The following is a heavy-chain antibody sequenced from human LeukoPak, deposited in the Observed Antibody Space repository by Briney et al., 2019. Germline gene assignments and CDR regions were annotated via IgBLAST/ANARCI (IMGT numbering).Heavy chain of an antibody. Sequence: GGSLRLSCAASGFTLSDQFMDWVRQAPGKGLEWIGRSRNRANSHTTEYAASVKGRFTVSRDDSGNLMYLQMNSLRIEDTAVYFCTRDGGSSGNTAFDIWGQGTEVTVSS. J-gene: IGHJ3*02. CDR3: TRDGGSSGNTAFDI. V-gene: IGHV3-72*01. CDR1: GFTLSDQF. D-gene: IGHD6-19*01. CDR2: SRNRANSHTT.